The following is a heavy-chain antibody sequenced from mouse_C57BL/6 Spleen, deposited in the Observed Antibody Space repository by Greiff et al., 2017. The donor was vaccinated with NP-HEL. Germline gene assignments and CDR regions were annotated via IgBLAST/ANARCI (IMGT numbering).Heavy chain of an antibody. CDR1: GYSFTGYY. V-gene: IGHV1-42*01. Sequence: VQLKESGPELVKPGASVKISCKASGYSFTGYYMNWVKQSPEKSLEWIGEINPSTGGTTYNQKFKAKATLTVDKSSSTAYMQLKSLTSEDSAVYYCAREDGYYGYFDVWGTGTTVTVSS. J-gene: IGHJ1*03. D-gene: IGHD2-3*01. CDR2: INPSTGGT. CDR3: AREDGYYGYFDV.